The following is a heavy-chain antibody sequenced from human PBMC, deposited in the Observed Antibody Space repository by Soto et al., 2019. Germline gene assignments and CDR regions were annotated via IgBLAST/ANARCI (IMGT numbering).Heavy chain of an antibody. V-gene: IGHV3-23*01. CDR3: AKVKTPQKWFDP. CDR1: GFTFSSYA. J-gene: IGHJ5*02. Sequence: EVQLLESGGGLVQPGGSLRLSCAASGFTFSSYAMSWVRQAPGKGLEWVSAISGSGGSTYYADSVKGRFTISGDNSKNTLYLQMNSLRAEDTAVYYCAKVKTPQKWFDPWGQGTLVTVSS. CDR2: ISGSGGST.